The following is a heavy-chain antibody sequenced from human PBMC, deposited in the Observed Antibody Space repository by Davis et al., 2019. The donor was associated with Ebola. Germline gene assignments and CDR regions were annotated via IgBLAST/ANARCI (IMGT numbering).Heavy chain of an antibody. J-gene: IGHJ3*02. D-gene: IGHD2/OR15-2a*01. CDR2: INWNGGST. Sequence: GGSLRLSCAASGFTFSSYWMTWVRQAPGKGLEWVSGINWNGGSTGYADSVKGRFTISRDNAKNSLYLRMNSLRAEDTAIYYCVKDSSNIWFDIWGQGTLVTVSS. CDR3: VKDSSNIWFDI. CDR1: GFTFSSYW. V-gene: IGHV3-20*04.